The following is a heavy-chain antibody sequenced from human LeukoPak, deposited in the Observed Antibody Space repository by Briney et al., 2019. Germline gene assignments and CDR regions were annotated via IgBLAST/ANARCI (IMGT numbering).Heavy chain of an antibody. CDR2: IKQDGSEK. V-gene: IGHV3-7*03. CDR1: RFSFSNYW. D-gene: IGHD3-10*01. J-gene: IGHJ6*03. CDR3: AKGSGSYFYYYMDV. Sequence: GGSLRLSCAASRFSFSNYWMTWVRQAPGKGLEWVAKIKQDGSEKFYVDSVKGRFTISRDNAKNSLYLQMNSLRVEDMALYYCAKGSGSYFYYYMDVWGKGTTVTVSS.